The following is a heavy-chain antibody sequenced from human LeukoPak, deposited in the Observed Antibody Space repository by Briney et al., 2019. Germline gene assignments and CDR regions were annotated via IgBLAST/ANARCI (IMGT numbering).Heavy chain of an antibody. CDR3: ARESKWFGELRAFDI. V-gene: IGHV3-21*01. CDR1: GFTFSSYS. CDR2: ISSSSSYI. D-gene: IGHD3-10*01. Sequence: GGSLRLSCAASGFTFSSYSMNWVRQAPGKGLEWVSSISSSSSYIYYADSVKGRFTISGDNAKDSLYLQMNSLRAEDTAVYYCARESKWFGELRAFDIWGQGTMVTVSS. J-gene: IGHJ3*02.